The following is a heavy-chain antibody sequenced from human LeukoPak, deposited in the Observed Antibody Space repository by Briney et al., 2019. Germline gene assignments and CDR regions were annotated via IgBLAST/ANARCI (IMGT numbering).Heavy chain of an antibody. Sequence: RGSLRLSCAASGFTFSDYYMSWIRQAPGKGLEWVSYISSSGSTVYYADSVKGRFTISRDNAKNSLYLQMNSLRAEDTAVYYCARDQPPYYYDSSGYRWFDPWGQGTLVTVSS. CDR1: GFTFSDYY. J-gene: IGHJ5*02. CDR2: ISSSGSTV. D-gene: IGHD3-22*01. V-gene: IGHV3-11*01. CDR3: ARDQPPYYYDSSGYRWFDP.